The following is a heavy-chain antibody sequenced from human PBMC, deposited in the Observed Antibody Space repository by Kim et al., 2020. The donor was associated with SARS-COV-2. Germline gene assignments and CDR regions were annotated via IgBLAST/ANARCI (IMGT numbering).Heavy chain of an antibody. D-gene: IGHD6-19*01. CDR3: AMVVAGGIDY. CDR2: TYYRSKWYD. V-gene: IGHV6-1*01. CDR1: GDSVSNNSAA. Sequence: SQTLSLTCAISGDSVSNNSAAWIWIRQSPSRGLEWLGRTYYRSKWYDDYGVSVKGRVTVNPDTSKNQFSLHLNSVTPEDTAVYYCAMVVAGGIDYWGQGTLVTVSS. J-gene: IGHJ4*02.